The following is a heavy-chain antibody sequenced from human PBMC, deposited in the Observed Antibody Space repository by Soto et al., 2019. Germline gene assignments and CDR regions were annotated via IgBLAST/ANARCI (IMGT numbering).Heavy chain of an antibody. Sequence: SETLSLTCTVSGGSISSGDYYWCWIRQPPGKGLEWIGYIYYSGSTYYNPSLKSRVTISVDTSKNQFSLKLSSVTAADTAVYYCARDGRSGLDYWGQGTLVTVSS. CDR2: IYYSGST. CDR1: GGSISSGDYY. D-gene: IGHD3-3*01. V-gene: IGHV4-30-4*01. CDR3: ARDGRSGLDY. J-gene: IGHJ4*02.